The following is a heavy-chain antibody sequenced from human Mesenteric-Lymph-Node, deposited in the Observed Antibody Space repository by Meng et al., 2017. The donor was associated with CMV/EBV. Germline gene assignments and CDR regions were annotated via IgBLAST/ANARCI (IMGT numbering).Heavy chain of an antibody. V-gene: IGHV3-21*01. CDR1: GFPFSSYS. D-gene: IGHD3-3*01. CDR3: AREKGYYDFWSGHDGIYYYYGMDV. CDR2: ISSSSSYI. Sequence: GESLKISCEASGFPFSSYSMNWVRQAPGKGLEWVSSISSSSSYIYYADSVKGRFTISRDNAKNSLYLQMNSLRAEDTAVYYCAREKGYYDFWSGHDGIYYYYGMDVWGQGTTVTVSS. J-gene: IGHJ6*02.